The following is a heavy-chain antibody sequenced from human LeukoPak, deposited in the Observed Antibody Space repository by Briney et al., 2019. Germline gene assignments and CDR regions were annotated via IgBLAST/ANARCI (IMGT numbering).Heavy chain of an antibody. CDR1: GGTFSSYA. CDR2: IIPIFGTA. V-gene: IGHV1-69*05. J-gene: IGHJ6*03. CDR3: ASTPYDSSGYYHNYYYMDV. Sequence: SVKVSSKASGGTFSSYAISWVRQAPGQGLEWMGGIIPIFGTANYAQKFQGRVTITTDESTSTAYMELSSLRSEDTAVYYCASTPYDSSGYYHNYYYMDVWGKGTTVTVPS. D-gene: IGHD3-22*01.